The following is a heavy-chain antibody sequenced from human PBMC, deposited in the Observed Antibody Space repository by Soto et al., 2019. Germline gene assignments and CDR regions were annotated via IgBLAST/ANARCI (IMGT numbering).Heavy chain of an antibody. V-gene: IGHV5-51*01. J-gene: IGHJ6*02. Sequence: GESLKISCKGSGYSSTSYWIGWVRQMPGKGLEWMGIIYPGDSDTRYSPSFQGQVTISADKSISTAYLQWSSLKASDTAMYYCARSSWCGGDCHLGYYGTDVCGPGPTVTVS. D-gene: IGHD2-21*02. CDR1: GYSSTSYW. CDR2: IYPGDSDT. CDR3: ARSSWCGGDCHLGYYGTDV.